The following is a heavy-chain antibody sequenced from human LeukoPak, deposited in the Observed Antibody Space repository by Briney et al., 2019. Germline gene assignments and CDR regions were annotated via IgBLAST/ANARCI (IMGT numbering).Heavy chain of an antibody. CDR3: AKIPRGYCSSTSCYPRGDAFDI. J-gene: IGHJ3*02. D-gene: IGHD2-2*01. V-gene: IGHV3-30*02. Sequence: GRSLRLSCTASEFTFSTYGMHWVRQAPGKGLEWVAFIRYDGSNKYYADSVKGRFTISRDSSKNTLYLQMNSLRAEDTAVYYCAKIPRGYCSSTSCYPRGDAFDIWGQGTMVTVSS. CDR2: IRYDGSNK. CDR1: EFTFSTYG.